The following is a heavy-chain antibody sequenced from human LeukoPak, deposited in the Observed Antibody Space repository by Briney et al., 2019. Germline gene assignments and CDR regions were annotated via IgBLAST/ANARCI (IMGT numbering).Heavy chain of an antibody. J-gene: IGHJ4*02. CDR1: SGSISSGAYY. CDR3: ARVQGRFTLDY. CDR2: IYYSGST. Sequence: PSETLSLTCTVSSGSISSGAYYRSWIRQHPGKGLEWIRYIYYSGSTYYNPSLRSRVTISVDTSKNQFSLRLSSVTAADTAVYYCARVQGRFTLDYWGQGTLVTVSS. V-gene: IGHV4-31*03. D-gene: IGHD2-15*01.